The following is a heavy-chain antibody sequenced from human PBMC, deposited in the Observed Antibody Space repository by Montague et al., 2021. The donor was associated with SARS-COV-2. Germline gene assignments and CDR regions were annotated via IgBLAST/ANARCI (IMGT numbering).Heavy chain of an antibody. V-gene: IGHV4-34*01. CDR3: ASWRLSSSWHYYYYYGMDV. CDR2: INHSGST. Sequence: SETLSLTCAVYGGSFSGFYWSWIRQPPGKGLEWIGEINHSGSTNYNPSPKSRVTISVDTSKNQFSLKLSSVTAADTAVYYCASWRLSSSWHYYYYYGMDVWGQGTRVAVSS. J-gene: IGHJ6*02. CDR1: GGSFSGFY. D-gene: IGHD6-13*01.